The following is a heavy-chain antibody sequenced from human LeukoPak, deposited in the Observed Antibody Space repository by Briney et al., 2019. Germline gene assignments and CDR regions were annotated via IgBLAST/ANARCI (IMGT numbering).Heavy chain of an antibody. D-gene: IGHD3-10*01. CDR1: GFTFSSYA. J-gene: IGHJ4*02. V-gene: IGHV3-23*01. CDR2: ISGPGGNS. CDR3: AKKGDGSGSYYPSLYFDY. Sequence: GGTLRLSCAASGFTFSSYAMSWVRQAPGKGLEWVSVISGPGGNSYYADSVKGRFSISRDNSKNTLYLQMNSLGAEDTAIYYCAKKGDGSGSYYPSLYFDYWGQGTLATVSS.